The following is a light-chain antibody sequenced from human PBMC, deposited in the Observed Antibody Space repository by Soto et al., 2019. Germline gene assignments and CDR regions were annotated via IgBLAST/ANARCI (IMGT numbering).Light chain of an antibody. CDR1: SSDVGAYNY. J-gene: IGLJ1*01. CDR2: DVS. V-gene: IGLV2-14*01. CDR3: CSYTTRSPRYV. Sequence: QSVLTQPASVSGSPGQSITISCTGTSSDVGAYNYVSWFQQHPGKAPKLMIYDVSDRPSGVSNRFSGSKSVNTASLTISGRQAEDEAHYYCCSYTTRSPRYVFGTGTKLTVL.